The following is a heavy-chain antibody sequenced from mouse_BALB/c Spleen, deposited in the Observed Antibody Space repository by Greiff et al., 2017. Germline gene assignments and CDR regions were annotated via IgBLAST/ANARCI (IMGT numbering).Heavy chain of an antibody. J-gene: IGHJ4*01. CDR2: ISSGSSTI. D-gene: IGHD3-1*01. Sequence: EVMLVESGGGLVQPGGSRKLSCAASGFTFSSFGMHWVRQAPEKGLEWVAYISSGSSTIYYADTVKGRFTISRDNPKNTLFLQMTSLRSEDTAMYYCARSGGHIYYAMDYWGQGTSVTVSS. CDR1: GFTFSSFG. CDR3: ARSGGHIYYAMDY. V-gene: IGHV5-17*02.